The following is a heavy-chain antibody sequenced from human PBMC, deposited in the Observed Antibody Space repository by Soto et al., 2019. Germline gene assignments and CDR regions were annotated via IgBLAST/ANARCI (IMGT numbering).Heavy chain of an antibody. V-gene: IGHV1-18*01. CDR2: ISAYNGNT. Sequence: ASVKVSCKASGYTFTNYGISWVRQAPGQGPEWMGWISAYNGNTIYAQNLQGRVTMTTDTSTSTAYMELRSLRSDDTAVYYCARPQNDILTGNYTNWFDPWGQGTLVTVSS. D-gene: IGHD3-9*01. CDR3: ARPQNDILTGNYTNWFDP. J-gene: IGHJ5*02. CDR1: GYTFTNYG.